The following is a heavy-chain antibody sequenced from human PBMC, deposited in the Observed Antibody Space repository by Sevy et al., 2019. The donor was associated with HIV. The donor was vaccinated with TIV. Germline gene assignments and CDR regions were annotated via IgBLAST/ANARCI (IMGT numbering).Heavy chain of an antibody. CDR3: AREDPLGNIDS. CDR2: IYTSGGT. V-gene: IGHV4-61*02. D-gene: IGHD3-16*01. J-gene: IGHJ4*02. CDR1: GGSISSGIYY. Sequence: SETLPLTCTVSGGSISSGIYYWTWIRQPAGKGLEWIGRIYTSGGTSGTTDYNPSLKSRVTMSVDTSKNQFSLKMTSVTAADTAVYFCAREDPLGNIDSWGQGTRVTVSS.